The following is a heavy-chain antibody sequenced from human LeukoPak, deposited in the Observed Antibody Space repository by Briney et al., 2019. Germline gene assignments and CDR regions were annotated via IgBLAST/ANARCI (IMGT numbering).Heavy chain of an antibody. CDR2: ISSSGSTI. CDR3: ARGFCSGGSCYSRAPLDY. Sequence: GGSLRLSCAASGFTFSDYYMSWIRQAPGKGLEWVSYISSSGSTIYYADSVKGRFTISRDNAKNSLYLQMNSLRAEDTAVYYCARGFCSGGSCYSRAPLDYWGQGTLVTVSS. CDR1: GFTFSDYY. D-gene: IGHD2-15*01. V-gene: IGHV3-11*01. J-gene: IGHJ4*02.